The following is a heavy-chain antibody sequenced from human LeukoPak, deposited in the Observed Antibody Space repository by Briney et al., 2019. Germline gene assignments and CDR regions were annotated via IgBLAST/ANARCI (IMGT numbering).Heavy chain of an antibody. CDR3: ARDRDDFWSGYYTGCWFDP. J-gene: IGHJ5*02. V-gene: IGHV3-48*03. CDR1: GFTFSSYE. Sequence: SGGSLRLSCAASGFTFSSYEMNWVRQAPGKGLEWVSYISSSGSTIYYADSVKGRFTISRDNAKNSLYLQMNSLRAEDTAVYHCARDRDDFWSGYYTGCWFDPWGQGTLVTVSS. CDR2: ISSSGSTI. D-gene: IGHD3-3*01.